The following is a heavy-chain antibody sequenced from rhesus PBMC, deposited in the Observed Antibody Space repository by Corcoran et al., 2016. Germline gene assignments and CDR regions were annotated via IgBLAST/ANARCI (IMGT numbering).Heavy chain of an antibody. J-gene: IGHJ4*01. CDR3: ARLVQGGTVKFDY. V-gene: IGHV4-99*01. D-gene: IGHD5-24*01. CDR1: GSSIRSGYS. CDR2: ISGASGSP. Sequence: QVPLQESGPGLVKPSATLSLTCAVSGSSIRSGYSWGWLRPPPGKGLDSIGYISGASGSPYYNPSLNIRVTISQDTSKNQFSLKVTSVTAADTAVDYCARLVQGGTVKFDYWGQGVLVTVSS.